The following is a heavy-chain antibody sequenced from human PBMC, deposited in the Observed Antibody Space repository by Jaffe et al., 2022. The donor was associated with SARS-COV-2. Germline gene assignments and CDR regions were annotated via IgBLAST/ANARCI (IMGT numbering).Heavy chain of an antibody. CDR1: GGSFSGYY. CDR3: ARMAAMVPFRYYYYYMDV. D-gene: IGHD5-18*01. Sequence: QVQLQQWGAGLLKPSETLSLTCAVYGGSFSGYYWSWIRQPPGKGLEWIGEINHSGSTNYNPSLKSRVTISVDTSKNQFSLKLSSVTAADTAVYYCARMAAMVPFRYYYYYMDVWGKGTTVTVSS. J-gene: IGHJ6*03. CDR2: INHSGST. V-gene: IGHV4-34*01.